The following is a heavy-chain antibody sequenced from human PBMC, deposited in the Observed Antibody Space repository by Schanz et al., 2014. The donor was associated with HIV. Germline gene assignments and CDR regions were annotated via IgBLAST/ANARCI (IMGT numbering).Heavy chain of an antibody. CDR1: GSPLVVFP. D-gene: IGHD3-10*01. CDR3: AKDLRITMVRAGGNMDV. V-gene: IGHV3-9*01. CDR2: ISWNSGSI. Sequence: EVQLVESGGDWDRLAGSRELPCPPPGSPLVVFPFHWARQFPGKGLEWVSGISWNSGSIGYADSVKGRFTISRDNAKNSLYLQMNSLRAEDTALYYCAKDLRITMVRAGGNMDVWGQGTTVTVSS. J-gene: IGHJ6*02.